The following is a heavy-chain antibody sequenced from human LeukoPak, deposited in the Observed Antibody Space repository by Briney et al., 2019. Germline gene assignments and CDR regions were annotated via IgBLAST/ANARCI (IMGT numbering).Heavy chain of an antibody. CDR3: AGENSSGWYNYYYYGMDV. Sequence: SETLSLTCAVYGGSFSGYYWSWIRQPPGKGLEWIGEINHSGSTNYNPSLKSRVTISVDTSKNQFSLKLSSVTAADTAVYYCAGENSSGWYNYYYYGMDVWGQGTTVTVSS. J-gene: IGHJ6*02. CDR1: GGSFSGYY. D-gene: IGHD6-19*01. V-gene: IGHV4-34*01. CDR2: INHSGST.